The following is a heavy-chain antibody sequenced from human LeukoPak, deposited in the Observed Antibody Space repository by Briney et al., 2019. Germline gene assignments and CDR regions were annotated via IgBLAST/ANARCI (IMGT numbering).Heavy chain of an antibody. CDR1: GYTFTSYG. J-gene: IGHJ6*03. Sequence: ASVKVSCKASGYTFTSYGISWVRQAPGQGLEWMGWISAYNGNTNYAQKLQGRVTMTTDTSTSTAYMELRSLRSDDTAVYYCARTRAVAGPDYYYYYYMDVWGKGTTVTVSS. CDR3: ARTRAVAGPDYYYYYYMDV. D-gene: IGHD6-19*01. CDR2: ISAYNGNT. V-gene: IGHV1-18*01.